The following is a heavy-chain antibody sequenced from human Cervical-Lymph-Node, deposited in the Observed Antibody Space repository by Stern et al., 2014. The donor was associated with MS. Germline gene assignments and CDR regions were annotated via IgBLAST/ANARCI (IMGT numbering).Heavy chain of an antibody. V-gene: IGHV1-45*02. Sequence: QVQLVQSGAEVRKTGSSVKVSCKASGHTFTYRYLHWVRQAPGQAPEWMGWITPFNGNTNYAQKFQDRVTIPRDTSMNTAYMELSSLRSEDTAMYYCASLFDSSGYFDYSWGQGTLVTVSS. CDR1: GHTFTYRY. J-gene: IGHJ4*02. D-gene: IGHD3-22*01. CDR2: ITPFNGNT. CDR3: ASLFDSSGYFDYS.